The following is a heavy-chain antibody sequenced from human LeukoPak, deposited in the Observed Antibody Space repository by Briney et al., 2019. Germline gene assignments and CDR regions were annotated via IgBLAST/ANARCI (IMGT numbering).Heavy chain of an antibody. CDR2: INHSGST. J-gene: IGHJ4*02. V-gene: IGHV4-34*01. Sequence: PSETLSLTCAVYGGSFSGYYWSWIRQPPGKGLEWIGEINHSGSTNYNPSLKSRVTISVDTSKNQFSLKLSSVTAADTAVYYCAKLSKPGYWGQGTLVTVSS. CDR1: GGSFSGYY. D-gene: IGHD6-13*01. CDR3: AKLSKPGY.